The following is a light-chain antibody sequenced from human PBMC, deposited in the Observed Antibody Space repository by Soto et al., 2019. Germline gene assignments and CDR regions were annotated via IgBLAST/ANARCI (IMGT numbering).Light chain of an antibody. CDR1: QDISNS. CDR2: GAS. J-gene: IGKJ1*01. Sequence: DIQMTQSPSSLSASVGDRVTITCQASQDISNSLGWYQQKPGKAPKLLIYGASTLETGVPSRFSGGGSGSDFTLTISCLQSEDFATYYCQQYYSYPRTFGQGTKVDI. V-gene: IGKV1-33*01. CDR3: QQYYSYPRT.